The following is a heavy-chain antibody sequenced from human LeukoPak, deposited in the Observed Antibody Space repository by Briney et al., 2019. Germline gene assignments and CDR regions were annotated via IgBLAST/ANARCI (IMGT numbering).Heavy chain of an antibody. CDR1: GYTFTSYG. Sequence: ASVKVSCKASGYTFTSYGISWVRQAPGQGLEWMGWISAYNGNTNYAQKLQGRVTMTTDTSTSTAYMELRSLRSDDTAVYYCARSGYCSSTSCYRGGYYYYYYMDVWGKGTTVTVSS. CDR2: ISAYNGNT. CDR3: ARSGYCSSTSCYRGGYYYYYYMDV. J-gene: IGHJ6*03. D-gene: IGHD2-2*03. V-gene: IGHV1-18*01.